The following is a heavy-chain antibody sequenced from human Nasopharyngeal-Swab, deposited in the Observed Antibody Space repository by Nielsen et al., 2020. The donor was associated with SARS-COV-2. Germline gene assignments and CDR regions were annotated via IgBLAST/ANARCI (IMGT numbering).Heavy chain of an antibody. V-gene: IGHV3-33*05. D-gene: IGHD2-15*01. J-gene: IGHJ6*02. Sequence: VRQAPGKGLEWVAVISYDGSNKYYADSVKGRFTISRDNSKNTLCLQMNSLRAEDTAVYYCARALLPTLRTLYYYYYGMDVWGQGTTVTVSS. CDR2: ISYDGSNK. CDR3: ARALLPTLRTLYYYYYGMDV.